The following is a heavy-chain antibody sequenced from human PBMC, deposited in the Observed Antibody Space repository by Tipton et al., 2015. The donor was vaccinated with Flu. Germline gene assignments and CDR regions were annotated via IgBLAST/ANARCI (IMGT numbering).Heavy chain of an antibody. J-gene: IGHJ3*02. Sequence: GLVKPSETLSLTCHVSGGSISRRNSYWGWIRQSPGKGLEWIGTSYYGGSTYYRPSLMSRVTVSVDPSANNVSLKVTSVTADDTAVYFCAASVVDDVDAFDIWGPGTTVIVS. V-gene: IGHV4-39*01. D-gene: IGHD2-21*01. CDR1: GGSISRRNSY. CDR2: SYYGGST. CDR3: AASVVDDVDAFDI.